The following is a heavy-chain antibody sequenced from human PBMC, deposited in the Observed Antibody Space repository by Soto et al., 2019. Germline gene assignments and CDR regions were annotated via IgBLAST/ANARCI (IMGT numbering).Heavy chain of an antibody. D-gene: IGHD2-8*01. CDR3: AKDIINGAAPYYYYGMDV. CDR2: ISWNSGSI. J-gene: IGHJ6*02. V-gene: IGHV3-9*01. Sequence: LRLSCAASGFTFDDYAMHWVRQAPGKGLEWVSGISWNSGSIGYADSVKGRFTISRDNAKNSLYLQMNSLRAEDTALYYCAKDIINGAAPYYYYGMDVWGQGTTVTVSS. CDR1: GFTFDDYA.